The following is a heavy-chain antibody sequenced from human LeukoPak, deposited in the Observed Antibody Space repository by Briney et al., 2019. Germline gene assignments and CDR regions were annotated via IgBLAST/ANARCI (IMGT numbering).Heavy chain of an antibody. CDR1: GITFRSSS. V-gene: IGHV3-30*02. CDR2: IRFDGSTK. Sequence: GGSRRLSCVASGITFRSSSMHWVRQAPGKGLEWLAFIRFDGSTKYYADSVKGRFTVSRDNSKSTLYLQMNSLRAEDTAVYYCAQPDFWGQGTLVTVSS. J-gene: IGHJ4*02. CDR3: AQPDF.